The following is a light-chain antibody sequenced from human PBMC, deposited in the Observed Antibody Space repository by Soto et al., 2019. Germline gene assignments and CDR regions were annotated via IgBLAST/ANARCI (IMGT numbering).Light chain of an antibody. CDR2: EGS. V-gene: IGLV2-23*01. Sequence: QSALTQPASVSGSPGQSITISCTGTSRDVGSYNLVSWYQQYPGKAPKLMVYEGSKRPSGVSNRFSGSKSGNTASLTISGLQAEDGADYYCCSYASSSTWVFGGGTKVTVL. CDR1: SRDVGSYNL. J-gene: IGLJ3*02. CDR3: CSYASSSTWV.